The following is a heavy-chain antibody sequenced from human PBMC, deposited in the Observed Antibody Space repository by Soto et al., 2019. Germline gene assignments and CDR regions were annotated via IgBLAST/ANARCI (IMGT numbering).Heavy chain of an antibody. CDR3: AKSEGSYYYYYYMDV. J-gene: IGHJ6*03. CDR2: IKQDGSEK. CDR1: GFTFSSYW. V-gene: IGHV3-7*03. Sequence: GGSLRLSCAASGFTFSSYWMSWVRQAPGKGLEWVANIKQDGSEKYYVDSVKGRFTISRDNSKNSLYLQMNSLRAEDTAVYYCAKSEGSYYYYYYMDVWGKGTTVTVSS. D-gene: IGHD3-10*01.